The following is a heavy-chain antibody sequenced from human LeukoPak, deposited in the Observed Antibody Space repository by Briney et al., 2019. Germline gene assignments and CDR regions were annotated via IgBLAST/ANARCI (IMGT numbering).Heavy chain of an antibody. D-gene: IGHD6-6*01. CDR2: NKANSGDT. Sequence: ASVKVSCEASGYSFTDYYIHWVRQAPGQGLEWMGWNKANSGDTSYAQKFKGRVTMTRDTSISTAYMELSSLRSDDTAVYFCARKAEGQPVDYWGQGTLVTVSS. J-gene: IGHJ4*02. CDR3: ARKAEGQPVDY. CDR1: GYSFTDYY. V-gene: IGHV1-2*02.